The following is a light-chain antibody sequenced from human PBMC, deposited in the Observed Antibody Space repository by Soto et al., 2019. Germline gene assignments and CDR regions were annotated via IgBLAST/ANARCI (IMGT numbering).Light chain of an antibody. J-gene: IGKJ4*01. CDR2: DAS. Sequence: EILITQSPATLSVSPGERATLSCRASQSVSINLAWYQHKPGQYPRPLFYDASTRATGIPARFSGSGSGTEFNLTISSMQSEDFAVYFCQQYDDWLRLTFGGGTKV. V-gene: IGKV3-15*01. CDR3: QQYDDWLRLT. CDR1: QSVSIN.